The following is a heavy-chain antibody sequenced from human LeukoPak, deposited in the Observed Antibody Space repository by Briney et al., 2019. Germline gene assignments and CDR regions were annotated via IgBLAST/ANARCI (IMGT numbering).Heavy chain of an antibody. Sequence: SETLSLTCTVSGGSITSYHWSWIRQPPGKGRGWIGHIYYSGSTNYNPSLKSRVTISVDTSKNQVSLRLSSVTAADTAVYYCARHGTISSESYFDYWGQGALVTVSS. V-gene: IGHV4-59*08. J-gene: IGHJ4*02. CDR3: ARHGTISSESYFDY. CDR1: GGSITSYH. CDR2: IYYSGST. D-gene: IGHD1-14*01.